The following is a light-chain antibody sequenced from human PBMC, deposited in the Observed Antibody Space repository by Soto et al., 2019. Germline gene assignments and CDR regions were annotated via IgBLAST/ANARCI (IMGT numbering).Light chain of an antibody. V-gene: IGLV2-14*01. CDR3: TSYTSTRHLYVV. Sequence: QSALTQPASVSGSPGQSITISCTGTSSDVGGYNYVSWYQQHPGKAPKLMIYEVSNRPSGVSNRFSGSKSGNTASLTISGLQAEDEADYYCTSYTSTRHLYVVFGGGTQLTVL. CDR2: EVS. J-gene: IGLJ2*01. CDR1: SSDVGGYNY.